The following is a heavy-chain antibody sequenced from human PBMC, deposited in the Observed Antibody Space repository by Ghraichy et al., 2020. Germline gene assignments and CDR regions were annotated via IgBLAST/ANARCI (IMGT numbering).Heavy chain of an antibody. CDR3: ARHYSSGNYYGMDV. V-gene: IGHV3-33*01. D-gene: IGHD6-19*01. J-gene: IGHJ6*02. CDR2: IWYDGSNK. Sequence: GGSLRLSYAASAFSFTPSGIRCFRPAPGKGLEWVAFIWYDGSNKYYADSMKGRFTTSRDNSKNTLYLQMNSLRAEDTAVYYCARHYSSGNYYGMDVWGQGATVTVSS. CDR1: AFSFTPSG.